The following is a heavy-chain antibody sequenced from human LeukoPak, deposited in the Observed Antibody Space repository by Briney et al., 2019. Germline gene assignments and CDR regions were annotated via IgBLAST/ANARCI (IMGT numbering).Heavy chain of an antibody. V-gene: IGHV4-30-4*01. CDR2: IYYSGST. D-gene: IGHD2-15*01. CDR1: GGSISSGDYY. J-gene: IGHJ4*02. CDR3: ARGSCSGGSCYLGDY. Sequence: SENLSLTCTVSGGSISSGDYYWSWIRQPPGKGLEWIGYIYYSGSTYYNPSLKSRVTISVDTSKNQFSLKLSSVTAADTAVYYCARGSCSGGSCYLGDYWGQGTLVTVSS.